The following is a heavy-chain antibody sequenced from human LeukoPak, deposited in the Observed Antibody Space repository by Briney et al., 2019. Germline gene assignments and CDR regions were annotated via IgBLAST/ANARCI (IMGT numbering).Heavy chain of an antibody. V-gene: IGHV3-23*01. J-gene: IGHJ4*02. D-gene: IGHD3-16*01. CDR1: GFTFSSYS. CDR3: AKGYEGDLDY. CDR2: ISGSGGST. Sequence: GGSLRLSRAASGFTFSSYSMNWVRQAPGKGLEWVSAISGSGGSTYYADSVKGRFTISRDNSKNTLYLQMNSLRAEDTAVYYCAKGYEGDLDYWGQGTLVTVSS.